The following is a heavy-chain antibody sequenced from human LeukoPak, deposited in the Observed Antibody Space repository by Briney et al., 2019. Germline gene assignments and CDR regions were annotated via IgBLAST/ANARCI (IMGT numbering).Heavy chain of an antibody. D-gene: IGHD2-15*01. V-gene: IGHV1-8*01. J-gene: IGHJ6*02. CDR2: MNPNSGNT. Sequence: ASVTVSFKASGYTFTSYDINWVRQATGQGLEWMGWMNPNSGNTGYAQKFQGRVTMTRNTSISTAYMELSSLRSEDTAVYYCARGFYCSGGSCYPDLYYYGMDVWGQGTTVTVSS. CDR3: ARGFYCSGGSCYPDLYYYGMDV. CDR1: GYTFTSYD.